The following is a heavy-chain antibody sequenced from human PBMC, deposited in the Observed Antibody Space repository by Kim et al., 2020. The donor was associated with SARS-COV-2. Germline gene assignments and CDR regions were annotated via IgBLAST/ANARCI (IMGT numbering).Heavy chain of an antibody. J-gene: IGHJ6*02. CDR2: IWYDGSNK. CDR1: GFTFRSYG. D-gene: IGHD6-13*01. CDR3: TRGMGSSWYYYYGMDV. Sequence: GGSLRLSCAASGFTFRSYGMHWVRQAPGKGLEWVAVIWYDGSNKYHADSVKGRFTISRDNSKNTLYLQMNSLRAEDTAVYYCTRGMGSSWYYYYGMDVWGQGTTVTVSS. V-gene: IGHV3-33*01.